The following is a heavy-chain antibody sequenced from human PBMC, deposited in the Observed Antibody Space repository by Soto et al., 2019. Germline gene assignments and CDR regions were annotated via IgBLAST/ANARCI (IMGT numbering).Heavy chain of an antibody. CDR1: GDSITSSSHY. CDR3: ARSKGTTTPSIFGY. D-gene: IGHD1-26*01. J-gene: IGHJ4*02. Sequence: SETLSLTCTVSGDSITSSSHYWGWIRQPPGKGLECIANIYYDGNTYYNPSLKSRVAISLDTSKNQFSLRLNSVTAADTAVYYCARSKGTTTPSIFGYWGQGTLVTVSS. CDR2: IYYDGNT. V-gene: IGHV4-39*07.